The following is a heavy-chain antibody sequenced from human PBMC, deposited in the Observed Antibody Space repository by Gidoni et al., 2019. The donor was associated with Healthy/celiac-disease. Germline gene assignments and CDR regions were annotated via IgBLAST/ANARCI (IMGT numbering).Heavy chain of an antibody. V-gene: IGHV3-11*01. D-gene: IGHD6-13*01. CDR2: ISSSGSTI. CDR1: GFTFSDYY. CDR3: ASSQQMYYYYGMDV. J-gene: IGHJ6*02. Sequence: QVQLVESGGGLVKPGGSRRLSCAASGFTFSDYYMSWIRQAPGKGLEWVSYISSSGSTIYYADSVKGRFTISRDNAKNSLYLQMNSLRAEDTALYYCASSQQMYYYYGMDVWGQGTTVTVSS.